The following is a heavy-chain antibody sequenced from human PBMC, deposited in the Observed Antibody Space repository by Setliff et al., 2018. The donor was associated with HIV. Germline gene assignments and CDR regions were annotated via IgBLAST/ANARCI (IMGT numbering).Heavy chain of an antibody. CDR2: INHSGST. Sequence: SETLSLTCAVSGGSFSVYYWSWIRQPPGKGLEWIGEINHSGSTNYNPSLKSRITISVDTSKDQFSLKLSSVTAADTAVYYCAKRTFGSGRLDPWGQGTLVTVSS. V-gene: IGHV4-34*01. J-gene: IGHJ5*02. CDR3: AKRTFGSGRLDP. CDR1: GGSFSVYY. D-gene: IGHD3-16*01.